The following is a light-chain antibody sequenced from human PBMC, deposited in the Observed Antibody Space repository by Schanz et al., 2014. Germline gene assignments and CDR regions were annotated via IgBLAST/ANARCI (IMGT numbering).Light chain of an antibody. V-gene: IGLV1-44*01. CDR2: SNN. J-gene: IGLJ3*02. CDR3: ASWDDSLNARV. CDR1: SSNIGSNT. Sequence: QSVLTQPPSVSGAPGQRVTISCSGSSSNIGSNTVNWYQQLPGTAPKPLIYSNNQRPSGVPDRFSGSKSGTSASLAISGLQSEDEADYYCASWDDSLNARVFGGGTKLTVL.